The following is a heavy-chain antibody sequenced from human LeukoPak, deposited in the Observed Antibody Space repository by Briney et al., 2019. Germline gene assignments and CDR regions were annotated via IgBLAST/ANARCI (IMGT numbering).Heavy chain of an antibody. CDR2: IYYSGST. D-gene: IGHD6-6*01. CDR3: ARIEYSSSCDY. CDR1: GFTFSSYW. V-gene: IGHV4-39*07. Sequence: GSLRLSCAASGFTFSSYWMSWVRQPPGKGLECIGSIYYSGSTYYNPSLKSRVTISVDTSKNQVSLKLSFVTAADTAVYYCARIEYSSSCDYWGQGTLVTVSS. J-gene: IGHJ4*02.